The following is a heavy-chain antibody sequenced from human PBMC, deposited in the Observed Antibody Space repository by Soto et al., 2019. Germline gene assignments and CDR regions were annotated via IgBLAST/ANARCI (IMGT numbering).Heavy chain of an antibody. CDR3: ARPTSTDLRDPFDI. CDR2: IYYSGYA. D-gene: IGHD4-17*01. CDR1: GASISSTRYY. V-gene: IGHV4-39*01. J-gene: IGHJ3*02. Sequence: QVQLQESGPGLVKPSETLSLTCTVSGASISSTRYYWGLIRQPPGQGLEWIGSIYYSGYAYYNPSLKSRVTISVDTSRDQFSLNLRSMTAADTAVYYCARPTSTDLRDPFDIWGQGIMVTVSS.